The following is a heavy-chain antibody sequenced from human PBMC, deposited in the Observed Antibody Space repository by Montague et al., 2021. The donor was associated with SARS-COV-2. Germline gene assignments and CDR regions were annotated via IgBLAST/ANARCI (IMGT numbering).Heavy chain of an antibody. J-gene: IGHJ5*02. V-gene: IGHV4-39*01. Sequence: SDTVSLTCTVSGGSTSSSSYYWGWIRQPPGKGLEWIGSIYYSGSTYYNPSLKSRVTISVDTSKNQFSLKPSPVTAADTAVYYCARQEPIVVVVAAARGRFDPWGQGTLVTVSS. D-gene: IGHD2-15*01. CDR2: IYYSGST. CDR3: ARQEPIVVVVAAARGRFDP. CDR1: GGSTSSSSYY.